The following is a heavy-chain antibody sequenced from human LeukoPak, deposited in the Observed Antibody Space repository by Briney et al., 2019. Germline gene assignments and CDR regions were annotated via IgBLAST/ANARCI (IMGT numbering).Heavy chain of an antibody. J-gene: IGHJ4*02. Sequence: PSETLSLTCTVSGGSISSVDYYWSWIRQPPGKGLEGIGYIYYSGSTYYNPSLKSRVTISVDTSKSPFSLKLSSVTAADTAVYYCARSCSSTSAKNFDYWGQGTLVTVSS. CDR1: GGSISSVDYY. CDR3: ARSCSSTSAKNFDY. CDR2: IYYSGST. V-gene: IGHV4-30-4*01. D-gene: IGHD2-2*01.